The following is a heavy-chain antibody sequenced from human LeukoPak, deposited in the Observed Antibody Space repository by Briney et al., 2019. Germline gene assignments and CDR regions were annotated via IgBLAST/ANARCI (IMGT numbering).Heavy chain of an antibody. V-gene: IGHV3-74*01. CDR1: GFTFSTYW. CDR3: AEAASVRGISH. Sequence: GGSLRLSCAASGFTFSTYWMHWVRLPPGKGPLWVSHINGDGSTTNYADSVKGRFTISRDNAKNTLYLQMNSLRAEDTAVYYCAEAASVRGISHWGQGTLVTVSS. CDR2: INGDGSTT. D-gene: IGHD3-10*01. J-gene: IGHJ4*02.